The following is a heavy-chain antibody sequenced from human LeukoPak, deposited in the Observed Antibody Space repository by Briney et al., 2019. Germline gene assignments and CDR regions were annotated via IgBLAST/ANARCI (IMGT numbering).Heavy chain of an antibody. Sequence: GGSLRLSCAASGFTFSDYALGWVRQAPGRGLEWVATLSGSGAGTYYSDSVQGRFTISRDNSKRTLFLQMNSLRAEDTAFYYCAIAADYCSSISCYPYNYYAMDVWGQGTTVTVSS. D-gene: IGHD2-2*01. J-gene: IGHJ6*01. CDR2: LSGSGAGT. V-gene: IGHV3-23*01. CDR3: AIAADYCSSISCYPYNYYAMDV. CDR1: GFTFSDYA.